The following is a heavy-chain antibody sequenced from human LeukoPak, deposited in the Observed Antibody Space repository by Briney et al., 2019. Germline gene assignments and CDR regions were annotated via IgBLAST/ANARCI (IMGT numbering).Heavy chain of an antibody. CDR2: INAGNGNT. J-gene: IGHJ6*02. CDR1: GYTFTSYA. CDR3: ARVYDMVRGVPYYYYGMDV. Sequence: GASVKVSCKASGYTFTSYAMHWVRQAPGQRLEWMGWINAGNGNTKYSQKFQGRVTITRDTSASTAYMELSSLRSEDTAVYYCARVYDMVRGVPYYYYGMDVWGQGTTVTVSS. V-gene: IGHV1-3*01. D-gene: IGHD3-10*01.